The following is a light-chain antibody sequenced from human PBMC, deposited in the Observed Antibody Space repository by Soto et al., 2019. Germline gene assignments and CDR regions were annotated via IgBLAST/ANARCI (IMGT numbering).Light chain of an antibody. J-gene: IGKJ5*01. Sequence: EIVLTQSPATLSVSPGERVTLSCRASQSVDISLAWYQQKPGQAPRRLIYGASSRATGIPDRFSGSGSGTDFTLTISRLEPEDFAVYYCQQYGTSPITFGQGTRLEIK. CDR1: QSVDIS. CDR3: QQYGTSPIT. CDR2: GAS. V-gene: IGKV3-20*01.